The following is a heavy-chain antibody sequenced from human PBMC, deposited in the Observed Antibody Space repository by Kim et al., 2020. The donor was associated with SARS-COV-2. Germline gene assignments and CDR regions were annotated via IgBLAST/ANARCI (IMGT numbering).Heavy chain of an antibody. Sequence: ASVKVSCKASGYTFTGYYMHWVRQAPGQGLEWMGWINPNSGGTNYAQKFQGWVTMTRDTSISTAYMELSRLRSDDTAVYYCATRGYSYGYDYYGMDVWGQGTTVTVSS. CDR3: ATRGYSYGYDYYGMDV. J-gene: IGHJ6*02. V-gene: IGHV1-2*04. CDR1: GYTFTGYY. D-gene: IGHD5-18*01. CDR2: INPNSGGT.